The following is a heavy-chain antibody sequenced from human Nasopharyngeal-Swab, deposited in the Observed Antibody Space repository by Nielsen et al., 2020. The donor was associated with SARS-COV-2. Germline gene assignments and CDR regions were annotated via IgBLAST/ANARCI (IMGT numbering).Heavy chain of an antibody. Sequence: SVEVSCKASGCTLRNYAISWVRQAPGQGLEWMGGIIPLFGTADYAQKFQDRVTITADESTSTAYMELSSLRSEDTAVYYCARSGYSNSDIDYWGQGTLVTVSS. CDR3: ARSGYSNSDIDY. D-gene: IGHD6-6*01. CDR2: IIPLFGTA. V-gene: IGHV1-69*01. J-gene: IGHJ4*02. CDR1: GCTLRNYA.